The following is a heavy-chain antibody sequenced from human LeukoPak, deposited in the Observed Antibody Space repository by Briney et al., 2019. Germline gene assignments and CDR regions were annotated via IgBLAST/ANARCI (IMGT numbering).Heavy chain of an antibody. J-gene: IGHJ4*02. V-gene: IGHV4-59*02. CDR2: IYYSGST. D-gene: IGHD2-2*01. CDR3: ARRGYCSSTSCYIFDY. CDR1: GGSVSNYY. Sequence: PSETLSLTCSVSGGSVSNYYWSWIRQPPGKGLEWIGYIYYSGSTNYNPSLKSRVTISVDTSKNQFSLKLSFVTAADTAVYYCARRGYCSSTSCYIFDYWGQGTLVTVSS.